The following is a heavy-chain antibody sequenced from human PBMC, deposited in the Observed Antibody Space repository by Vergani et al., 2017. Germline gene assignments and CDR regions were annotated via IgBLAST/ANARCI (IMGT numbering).Heavy chain of an antibody. V-gene: IGHV4-61*02. J-gene: IGHJ6*03. CDR1: GGSISSGNYY. CDR2: IYTSGST. D-gene: IGHD6-13*01. CDR3: ASLSIRAAPGYSYYYFMDV. Sequence: QVQLQESGPGLVKPSQTLSLTCTVSGGSISSGNYYWSWIRQPAGKGLEWIGRIYTSGSTNYNHSLKSRGNMSVDTSKNQFSLKLSSVTAADTAVYYCASLSIRAAPGYSYYYFMDVWGKGTTVTVSS.